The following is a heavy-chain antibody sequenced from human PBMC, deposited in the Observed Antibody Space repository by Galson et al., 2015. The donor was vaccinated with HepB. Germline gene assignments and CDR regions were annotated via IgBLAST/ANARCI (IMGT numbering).Heavy chain of an antibody. D-gene: IGHD4-17*01. J-gene: IGHJ1*01. CDR1: GFTFSSYG. CDR3: AKDGDYGGENSEYFQH. Sequence: SLRLSCAASGFTFSSYGMHWVRQAPGKGLEWVAVISYDGSNKYYADSVKGRFTISRDNSKNTLYLQMNSLRAEDTAVYYCAKDGDYGGENSEYFQHWGQGTLVTVSS. CDR2: ISYDGSNK. V-gene: IGHV3-30*18.